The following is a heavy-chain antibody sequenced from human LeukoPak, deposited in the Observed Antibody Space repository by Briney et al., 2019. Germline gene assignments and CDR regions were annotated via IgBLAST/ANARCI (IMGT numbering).Heavy chain of an antibody. CDR2: IYNGGDTI. D-gene: IGHD7-27*01. J-gene: IGHJ4*02. Sequence: GGSLRLSCATSGFTFSDHYMTWIRQAPGKGLETVSYIYNGGDTIYYADSVRGRFSISRDNAESSVYLQMNSLRAEDTAVYYCARGHWGLDYWGRGTLATVSS. CDR3: ARGHWGLDY. V-gene: IGHV3-11*04. CDR1: GFTFSDHY.